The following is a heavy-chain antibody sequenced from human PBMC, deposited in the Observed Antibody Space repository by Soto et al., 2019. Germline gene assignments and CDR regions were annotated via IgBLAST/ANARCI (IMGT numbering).Heavy chain of an antibody. J-gene: IGHJ6*02. CDR2: INHSGST. D-gene: IGHD3-10*01. CDR1: GGSFSGYY. Sequence: SETLSLTCAVYGGSFSGYYWSWIRQPPGKGLEWIGEINHSGSTNYNPSLKSRVTISVDTSKNQFSLKLSSVTAADTAVYYCARDRGSGSYSPYYYYYGMDVWGQGTTVTVSS. V-gene: IGHV4-34*01. CDR3: ARDRGSGSYSPYYYYYGMDV.